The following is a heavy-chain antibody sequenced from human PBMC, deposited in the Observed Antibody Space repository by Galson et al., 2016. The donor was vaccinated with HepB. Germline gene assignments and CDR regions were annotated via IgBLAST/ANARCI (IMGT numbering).Heavy chain of an antibody. Sequence: SLRLSCAASGFTLDHYAMHWVRQAPGKGLEWVSGISWTSGRIGYTDSVKGRFTISRDNAKNSLYLQMNSLRAGDTALYYCAKDSGAYYYDSSGYRRNAFDIWGQGTMVTVSS. J-gene: IGHJ3*02. CDR1: GFTLDHYA. V-gene: IGHV3-9*01. D-gene: IGHD3-22*01. CDR2: ISWTSGRI. CDR3: AKDSGAYYYDSSGYRRNAFDI.